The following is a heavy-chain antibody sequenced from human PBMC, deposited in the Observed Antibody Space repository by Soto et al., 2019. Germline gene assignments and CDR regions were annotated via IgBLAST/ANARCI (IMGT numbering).Heavy chain of an antibody. Sequence: SETLSLTCAVYGGSFHGYYWSWIRQPPGKGLEWIGEINHSGSANYNPTFKSRVSISVDTSKNQLSLQLSSVSAADTAVYYCARQGHYDYVWGSYRSFDYWGQGTLVTVSS. D-gene: IGHD3-16*02. CDR3: ARQGHYDYVWGSYRSFDY. CDR1: GGSFHGYY. J-gene: IGHJ4*02. CDR2: INHSGSA. V-gene: IGHV4-34*01.